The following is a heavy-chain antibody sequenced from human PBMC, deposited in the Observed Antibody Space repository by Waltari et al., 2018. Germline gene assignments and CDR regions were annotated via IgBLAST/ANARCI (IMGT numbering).Heavy chain of an antibody. D-gene: IGHD1-1*01. V-gene: IGHV6-1*01. J-gene: IGHJ6*02. CDR3: ARDRALGWVHRQNPLDV. CDR1: GDSVSSTTVA. CDR2: TYYRSKWYT. Sequence: QVQLQQSGPGLVKPSQTLSLTCAISGDSVSSTTVAWNWIRQSPSGDLEWLGRTYYRSKWYTDYALSVKSRISINPDTSKNQFSLQLNSVSPEDTAVYYCARDRALGWVHRQNPLDVWGQGTTVTVSS.